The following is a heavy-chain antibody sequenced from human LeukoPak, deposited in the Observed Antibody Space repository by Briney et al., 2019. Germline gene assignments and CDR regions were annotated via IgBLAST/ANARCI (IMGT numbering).Heavy chain of an antibody. V-gene: IGHV3-23*01. CDR2: ISGSGGST. Sequence: GASLRHSCAASGFTFSSYAMSWVRQAPGKGLEWVSAISGSGGSTYYADSVKGRFTISRDNSKNTLYLQMDSLRAEDTAVYYCAKFMGRIVVVPAASFDYWGQGTLVTVSS. CDR3: AKFMGRIVVVPAASFDY. J-gene: IGHJ4*02. D-gene: IGHD2-2*01. CDR1: GFTFSSYA.